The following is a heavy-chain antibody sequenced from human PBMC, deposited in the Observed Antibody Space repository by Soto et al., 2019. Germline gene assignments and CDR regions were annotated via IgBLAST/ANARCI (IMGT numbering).Heavy chain of an antibody. V-gene: IGHV4-31*03. CDR2: IYYSGST. CDR3: ARTVRFLEWLLPFFDY. Sequence: SETLSLTCTVSGGSISSGGYYWSWIRQHPGKGLEWIGYIYYSGSTYYNPSLKSRVTISVDTSKNQFSLKLSSVTAADTAVYYCARTVRFLEWLLPFFDYWGQGTLVTVSS. D-gene: IGHD3-3*01. J-gene: IGHJ4*02. CDR1: GGSISSGGYY.